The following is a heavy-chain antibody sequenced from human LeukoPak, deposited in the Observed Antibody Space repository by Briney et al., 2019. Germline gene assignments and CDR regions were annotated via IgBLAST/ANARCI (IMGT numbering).Heavy chain of an antibody. CDR2: IYYSGSI. V-gene: IGHV4-39*07. CDR3: ARDGTYVFDY. CDR1: GGSISSSSYY. J-gene: IGHJ4*02. D-gene: IGHD1-26*01. Sequence: SETLSLTCTVSGGSISSSSYYWGWIRQPPGKGLEWIGSIYYSGSIYYNPSLKSRVTISVDTSKNQFSLKLTSVTAADTAVYYCARDGTYVFDYWGQGTLVTVSS.